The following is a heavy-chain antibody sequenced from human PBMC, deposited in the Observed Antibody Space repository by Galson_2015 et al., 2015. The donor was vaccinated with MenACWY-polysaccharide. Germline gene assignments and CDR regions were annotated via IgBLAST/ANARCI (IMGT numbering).Heavy chain of an antibody. CDR2: INHSGST. Sequence: ETLSLTCAVDGGSFSGYYWSWIRQPPGRGLEWIGEINHSGSTNYNPSLKSRVAISVDTSKNQFSLKLSSVTAADTAVYYCARGGRRGVVVVFDAFDIWGQGTMVTVSS. CDR1: GGSFSGYY. D-gene: IGHD2-15*01. V-gene: IGHV4-34*01. J-gene: IGHJ3*02. CDR3: ARGGRRGVVVVFDAFDI.